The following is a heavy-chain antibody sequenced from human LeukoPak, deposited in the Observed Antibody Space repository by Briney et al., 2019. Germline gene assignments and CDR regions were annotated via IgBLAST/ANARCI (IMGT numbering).Heavy chain of an antibody. D-gene: IGHD6-13*01. CDR3: ARLDIAAAGE. V-gene: IGHV3-20*04. CDR2: INWDGSET. J-gene: IGHJ4*02. CDR1: GFTFSSYS. Sequence: GGSLRLSCAASGFTFSSYSMNWVRQAPGKGLEWVSGINWDGSETAYADSVKGRFTISRDNARNSLYLHLNSLRAEDTAFYYCARLDIAAAGEWGQGTLVTVSS.